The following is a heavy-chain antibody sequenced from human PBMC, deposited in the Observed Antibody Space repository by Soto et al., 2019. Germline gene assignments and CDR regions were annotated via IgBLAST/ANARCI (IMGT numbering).Heavy chain of an antibody. D-gene: IGHD3-10*01. CDR2: VHSDGRT. V-gene: IGHV4-39*01. Sequence: SETLSLTCTVSGGSVSDNFYYWVWIRQPPGKGLEWVGSVHSDGRTYYHPSLQRRVTVSADKSRNHFSLTLNYATAADTAVYYCARQFGSGSCFDYWGQGTPVTVSS. CDR3: ARQFGSGSCFDY. CDR1: GGSVSDNFYY. J-gene: IGHJ4*02.